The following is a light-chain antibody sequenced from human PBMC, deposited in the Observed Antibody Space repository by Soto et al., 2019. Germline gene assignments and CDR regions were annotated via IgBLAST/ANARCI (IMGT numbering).Light chain of an antibody. CDR3: FSHRGGDSHV. CDR2: GVT. Sequence: QSVLTRPASVSGSPGQSITISCTGTSSDVGGYNYVSWYQQYPGKAPKLIIYGVTNRPSGVSNRFSGSKTGNTASLTISGLQAEDEADYYCFSHRGGDSHVFGTGTKVTVL. CDR1: SSDVGGYNY. V-gene: IGLV2-14*01. J-gene: IGLJ1*01.